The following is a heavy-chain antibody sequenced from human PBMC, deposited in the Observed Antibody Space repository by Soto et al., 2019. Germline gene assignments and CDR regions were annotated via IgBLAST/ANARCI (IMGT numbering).Heavy chain of an antibody. D-gene: IGHD5-12*01. V-gene: IGHV3-23*01. CDR2: ISGSGVST. Sequence: EVELLESGGGLVQPGGSLQLSCVGSGFTFDSNGMSWVRLVPGKGLEWVSFISGSGVSTSYAESVKGRVIVSRDNSKKMVFLQMHSLRVEVTATYYCAKIYISSSEDAFDVWGQGTTVTVSS. CDR3: AKIYISSSEDAFDV. J-gene: IGHJ3*01. CDR1: GFTFDSNG.